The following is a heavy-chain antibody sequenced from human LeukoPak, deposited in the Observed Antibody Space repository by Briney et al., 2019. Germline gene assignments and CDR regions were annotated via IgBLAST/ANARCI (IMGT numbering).Heavy chain of an antibody. CDR2: ISSSGTFT. CDR3: ARRPPGLGGLADY. CDR1: GFTFSDYY. D-gene: IGHD3-16*01. V-gene: IGHV3-11*03. Sequence: GGSLRLSCAASGFTFSDYYMSWIRQTPGGGLEWISHISSSGTFTDYADSVKGRFTISRDSAKSSLYLQMSSLRAEDTAVYYCARRPPGLGGLADYWGQGTLVTVSS. J-gene: IGHJ4*02.